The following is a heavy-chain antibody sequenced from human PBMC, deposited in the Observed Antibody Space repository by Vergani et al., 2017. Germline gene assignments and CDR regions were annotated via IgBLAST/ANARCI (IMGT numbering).Heavy chain of an antibody. CDR2: IHYSENT. V-gene: IGHV4-59*11. Sequence: QVQLQESGPGLVKSSETLSLTCSVSFDSIRNLYCNWIRQPPGKGLEWIGSIHYSENTNYNPSLKTRVTISVDTYKNQFSLTLTSVTAGDTAVYYCASDTHSGQRADRWGQGILVTVTS. D-gene: IGHD6-25*01. CDR3: ASDTHSGQRADR. CDR1: FDSIRNLY. J-gene: IGHJ5*02.